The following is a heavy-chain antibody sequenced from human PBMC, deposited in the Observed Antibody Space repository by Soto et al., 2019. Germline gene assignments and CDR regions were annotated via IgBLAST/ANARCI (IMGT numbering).Heavy chain of an antibody. CDR3: VAGMDV. Sequence: ASVKVSCKASGYNFTSYFMHWVRQAPGQGLEWMGIINPKNGKTTYAQKFQGRITVTRDTSTTTVYMELKSLRSEDTAVYYCVAGMDVWGPGTLVTVSS. D-gene: IGHD2-8*01. V-gene: IGHV1-46*01. CDR1: GYNFTSYF. J-gene: IGHJ4*02. CDR2: INPKNGKT.